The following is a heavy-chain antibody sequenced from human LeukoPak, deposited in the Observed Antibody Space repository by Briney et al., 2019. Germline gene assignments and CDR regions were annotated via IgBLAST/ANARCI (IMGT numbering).Heavy chain of an antibody. J-gene: IGHJ6*03. CDR1: GGSISSYY. D-gene: IGHD2-21*02. CDR3: ARALGGDSPLVYYMDV. V-gene: IGHV4-4*07. Sequence: SETLSLTCTVSGGSISSYYWSWIRQTAGKGLEWIGRIYTSGSTNYNPSLKSRVTISVDTSKNQFSLKLSSVTAADTAVYYCARALGGDSPLVYYMDVWGKGTTVTISS. CDR2: IYTSGST.